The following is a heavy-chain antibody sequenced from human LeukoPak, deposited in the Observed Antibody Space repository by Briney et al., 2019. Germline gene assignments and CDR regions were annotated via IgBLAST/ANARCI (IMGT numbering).Heavy chain of an antibody. Sequence: TSETLSLTCTVSGGSISSSSHYWGWIRQPPGKGLEWIGYIYYSGSTNYNPSLKSRVTISVDTSKNQFSLKLSSVTAADTAVYYCARGLERRNWFDPWGQGTLVTVSS. J-gene: IGHJ5*02. CDR3: ARGLERRNWFDP. CDR2: IYYSGST. D-gene: IGHD3/OR15-3a*01. CDR1: GGSISSSSHY. V-gene: IGHV4-61*05.